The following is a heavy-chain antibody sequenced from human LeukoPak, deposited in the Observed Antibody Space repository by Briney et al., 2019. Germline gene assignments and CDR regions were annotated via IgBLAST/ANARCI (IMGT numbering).Heavy chain of an antibody. V-gene: IGHV3-23*01. CDR2: ISGSGGST. D-gene: IGHD3-10*01. CDR1: GFTFSSYA. J-gene: IGHJ5*02. CDR3: AKDRYYGSGSLGWFDP. Sequence: GGSLRLSCAASGFTFSSYAMSWVRQAPGKGLEWVSAISGSGGSTYYADSVKGRFTISRDNSKNTLYLQMNSLRAEDTAVYYCAKDRYYGSGSLGWFDPWGQGTLVTVSS.